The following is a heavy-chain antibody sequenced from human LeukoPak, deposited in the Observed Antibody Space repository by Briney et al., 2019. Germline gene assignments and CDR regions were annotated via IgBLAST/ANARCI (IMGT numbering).Heavy chain of an antibody. J-gene: IGHJ4*02. V-gene: IGHV3-30*18. D-gene: IGHD6-13*01. CDR2: ISYDGSNK. CDR1: GFTFSSYG. Sequence: LGRSLRLSCAASGFTFSSYGMHWVRQAPGKGLEWVAVISYDGSNKYYADSVKGRFTISRDNSKNTLYLQMNSLRAEDTAVYYCAKGGSSWVFDYWGQGTLVTVSS. CDR3: AKGGSSWVFDY.